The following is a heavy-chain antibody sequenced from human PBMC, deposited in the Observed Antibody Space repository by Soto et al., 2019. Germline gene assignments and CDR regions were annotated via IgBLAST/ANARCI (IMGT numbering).Heavy chain of an antibody. CDR2: IYYSGST. CDR1: GGSISSYY. J-gene: IGHJ4*02. V-gene: IGHV4-59*01. Sequence: KPSETLSLTCTVSGGSISSYYWSWIRQPPGKGLEWIGYIYYSGSTNYNPSLKSRVTISVDTSKNQFSLKLSSVTAADTAVYYCARVWAAGPYFDYWGQGTLVTVSS. CDR3: ARVWAAGPYFDY. D-gene: IGHD6-13*01.